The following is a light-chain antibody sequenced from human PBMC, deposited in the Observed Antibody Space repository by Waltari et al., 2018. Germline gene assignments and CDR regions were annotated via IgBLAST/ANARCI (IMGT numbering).Light chain of an antibody. V-gene: IGKV2-30*01. CDR3: MKGVRKWK. CDR2: QVS. J-gene: IGKJ1*01. Sequence: DLVMTQSPVSLPVRLGQPASISCRSSYTLLNTDGNIYLNWFHQRPGQSPRRLIYQVSERDSGIPDRFRGSGSGTDFTLEITRVEDEDVGIYYCMKGVRKWKLGQGTKVQIE. CDR1: YTLLNTDGNIY.